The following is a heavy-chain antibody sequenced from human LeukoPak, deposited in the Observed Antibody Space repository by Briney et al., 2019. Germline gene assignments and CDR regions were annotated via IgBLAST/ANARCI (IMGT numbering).Heavy chain of an antibody. CDR3: AREGSIHYYDSSGYLGY. J-gene: IGHJ4*02. CDR1: GDSISSGPYY. D-gene: IGHD3-22*01. Sequence: SPTLSLTCTVSGDSISSGPYYWSWIRHPAGRGLEWIGRICSGGNTNYNPSLKSRVTISVDTSKNQFSLKLTSVTAADSAIYYCAREGSIHYYDSSGYLGYWGQGTLVTVSS. CDR2: ICSGGNT. V-gene: IGHV4-61*02.